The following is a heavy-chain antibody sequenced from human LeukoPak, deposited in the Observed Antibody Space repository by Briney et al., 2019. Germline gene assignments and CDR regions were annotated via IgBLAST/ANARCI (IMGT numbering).Heavy chain of an antibody. V-gene: IGHV3-7*01. D-gene: IGHD6-13*01. CDR2: IKQDGSEK. CDR1: GFTFSSYW. Sequence: GGSLRLSCAASGFTFSSYWMSWVRQAPGKGLEWVANIKQDGSEKYYVDSVKGRFTISRDNAKNSLYLQMNSLRAEDTAVYYCASSIYSSSWYFYYYMDVWGKGTTVTVSS. J-gene: IGHJ6*03. CDR3: ASSIYSSSWYFYYYMDV.